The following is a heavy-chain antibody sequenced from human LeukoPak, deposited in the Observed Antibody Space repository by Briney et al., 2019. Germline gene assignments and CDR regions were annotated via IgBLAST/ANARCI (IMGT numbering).Heavy chain of an antibody. D-gene: IGHD5-12*01. CDR2: VYYGRTT. J-gene: IGHJ5*01. CDR1: AVSFISSSHH. V-gene: IGHV4-39*01. CDR3: VRHDGRGGATMGAFDS. Sequence: SETLSLTCTVSAVSFISSSHHWGWIRQSSGKGLEWIGTVYYGRTTYYNPSLDGRVTISLDTSANHFFLQLNSVTAADTAVYYCVRHDGRGGATMGAFDSWGQGSLVTVSS.